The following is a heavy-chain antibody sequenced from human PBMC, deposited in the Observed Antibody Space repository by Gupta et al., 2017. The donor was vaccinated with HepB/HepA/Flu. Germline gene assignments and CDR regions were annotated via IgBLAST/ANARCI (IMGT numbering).Heavy chain of an antibody. CDR3: ARALTAGDFWSAVYSSRFDF. D-gene: IGHD3-3*01. CDR2: ISTYNGNT. V-gene: IGHV1-18*01. CDR1: GYTFNRYG. J-gene: IGHJ4*02. Sequence: QVQLVQSGAEVKKPGASVKVSCKASGYTFNRYGISWVRQAPGQGLEWMGWISTYNGNTNYAQNLQGRVTMTTDTSTSTAYMELRSLKSDDTAVYYCARALTAGDFWSAVYSSRFDFWGQGTLVTVSS.